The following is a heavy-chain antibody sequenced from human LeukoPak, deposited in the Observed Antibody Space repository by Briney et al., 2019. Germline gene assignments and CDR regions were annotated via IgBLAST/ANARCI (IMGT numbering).Heavy chain of an antibody. D-gene: IGHD3-22*01. Sequence: GGALRLSCAASGFTFSSYVMSWVRQAPGKGLEWVSYISSSGSTIYYADSVKGRFTISRDNAKNSLYLQMNSLRAEDTAVYYCARDSFETYYYDSSGHDAFDIWGQGTMVTVSS. J-gene: IGHJ3*02. V-gene: IGHV3-48*04. CDR3: ARDSFETYYYDSSGHDAFDI. CDR1: GFTFSSYV. CDR2: ISSSGSTI.